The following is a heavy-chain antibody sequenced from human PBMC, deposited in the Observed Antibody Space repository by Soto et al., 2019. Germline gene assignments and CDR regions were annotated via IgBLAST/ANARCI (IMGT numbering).Heavy chain of an antibody. J-gene: IGHJ4*02. V-gene: IGHV4-31*03. Sequence: QVQLQESGPGLVKPSQTLSLTCTVSGGSISSGGYYWSWIRQHPGKGLGWIGYIYYSGSTYYNPSLKSRVTISVDTSKNQFSLKLSSVTAADTAVYYCASETRGYYGSGAIDYWGQGTLVTVSS. D-gene: IGHD3-10*01. CDR2: IYYSGST. CDR3: ASETRGYYGSGAIDY. CDR1: GGSISSGGYY.